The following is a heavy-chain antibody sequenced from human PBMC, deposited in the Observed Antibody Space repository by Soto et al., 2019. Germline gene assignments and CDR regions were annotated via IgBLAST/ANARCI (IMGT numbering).Heavy chain of an antibody. D-gene: IGHD6-25*01. Sequence: SETLSLTCSVSGGSIGSVGHYWTWIRQQPGKGLEWIGYIYYSGSTDYNPSLKSRVTISVDRSKNQFSLNLSSVTAADTAIYYCARESGGYDSSTRYGLDVWGQGTTVTVSS. J-gene: IGHJ6*02. CDR1: GGSIGSVGHY. CDR2: IYYSGST. CDR3: ARESGGYDSSTRYGLDV. V-gene: IGHV4-31*03.